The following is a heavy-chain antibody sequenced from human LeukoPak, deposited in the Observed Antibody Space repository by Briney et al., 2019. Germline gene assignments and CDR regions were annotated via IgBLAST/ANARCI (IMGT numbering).Heavy chain of an antibody. CDR2: IIPIFGTA. CDR3: ARAPTIFGVVTFAWFDP. J-gene: IGHJ5*02. Sequence: SVNVSCKASGGTFSSYAISWVRQAPGQGLEWMGGIIPIFGTANYAQKFQGRVTITTDESTSTAYMELSSLRSEDTAVYYCARAPTIFGVVTFAWFDPWGQGTLVTVSS. V-gene: IGHV1-69*05. CDR1: GGTFSSYA. D-gene: IGHD3-3*01.